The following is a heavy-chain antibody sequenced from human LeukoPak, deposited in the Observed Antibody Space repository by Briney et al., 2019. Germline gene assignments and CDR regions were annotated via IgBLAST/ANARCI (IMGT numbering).Heavy chain of an antibody. Sequence: SVKVSCKASGGTFSSYAISWVRQAPGQGLEWMGGIIPIFGTANYAQKFQGRVTITADESTSTAYMELSSLRSEDTAVYYCATKKTPLYCGGDCYSGLGWFDPWGQGTLITVSS. CDR1: GGTFSSYA. V-gene: IGHV1-69*01. J-gene: IGHJ5*02. D-gene: IGHD2-21*02. CDR3: ATKKTPLYCGGDCYSGLGWFDP. CDR2: IIPIFGTA.